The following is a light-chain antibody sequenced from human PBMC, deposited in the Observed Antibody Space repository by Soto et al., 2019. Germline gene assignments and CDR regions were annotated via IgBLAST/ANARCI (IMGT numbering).Light chain of an antibody. CDR2: DAS. Sequence: EIVLTQSPATLSLSPGERATLSCRASQRVSISLAWYQQKPGQAPRLLIYDASNRATGIPARFSGSGSGTDFTLTISSLEPEDFAVYYCQQRSNLPLTFGGGTKVEIK. CDR3: QQRSNLPLT. J-gene: IGKJ4*01. CDR1: QRVSIS. V-gene: IGKV3-11*01.